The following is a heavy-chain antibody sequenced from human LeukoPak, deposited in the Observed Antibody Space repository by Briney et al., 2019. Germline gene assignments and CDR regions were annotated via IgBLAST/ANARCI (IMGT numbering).Heavy chain of an antibody. CDR3: ARDHGTMVRGVYGLYYYGMDV. CDR1: GFTVSSNY. Sequence: GGSLRLSCAASGFTVSSNYMSWVRQAPGKGLEWVSVIYSGGSTYYADSVKGRFTISRHNSKNTLYLQMNSLGAEDTAVYYCARDHGTMVRGVYGLYYYGMDVWGQGTTVTVSS. V-gene: IGHV3-53*04. J-gene: IGHJ6*02. CDR2: IYSGGST. D-gene: IGHD3-10*01.